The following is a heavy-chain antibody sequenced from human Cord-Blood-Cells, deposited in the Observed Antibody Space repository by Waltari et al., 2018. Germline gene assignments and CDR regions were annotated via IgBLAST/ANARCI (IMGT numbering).Heavy chain of an antibody. CDR3: AREAAAAGVNV. CDR1: GFTFSSYS. Sequence: EVQLVESGGGLVKPGGSLRLSCAASGFTFSSYSMNWVRQAPGKGLEGVSSIRSSSSYIYYADSVKGRFTISRDNAKNSLYLRMNSLRAEDTAVYYCAREAAAAGVNVWGKGTTVTVSS. V-gene: IGHV3-21*01. D-gene: IGHD6-13*01. CDR2: IRSSSSYI. J-gene: IGHJ6*04.